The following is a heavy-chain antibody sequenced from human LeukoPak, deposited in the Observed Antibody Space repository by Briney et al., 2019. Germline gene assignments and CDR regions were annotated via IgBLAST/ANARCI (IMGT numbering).Heavy chain of an antibody. CDR3: ARHGGYSSPYLH. V-gene: IGHV4-59*08. CDR2: IYYSGST. CDR1: GGSISNYY. Sequence: SETLSLTCTVSGGSISNYYWSWIRQPPGKGLECIGYIYYSGSTNYNPSLKSRVTISVDTSKNQFSLKLSPVTATDTAVYYCARHGGYSSPYLHWGQGTLVTVSS. D-gene: IGHD6-13*01. J-gene: IGHJ1*01.